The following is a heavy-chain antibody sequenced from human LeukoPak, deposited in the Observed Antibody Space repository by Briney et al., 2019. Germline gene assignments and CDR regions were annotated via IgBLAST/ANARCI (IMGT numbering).Heavy chain of an antibody. V-gene: IGHV3-53*01. CDR1: GFTVSSND. CDR2: IHSGGSP. CDR3: TRANSATIPGVDP. J-gene: IGHJ5*02. D-gene: IGHD1-26*01. Sequence: PGGSLRLSCAASGFTVSSNDMSWVRQAPGKGLEWVSIIHSGGSPYYADSVKGRFTIYRDNSKNTLYLQMNSLRAEDTAVYYCTRANSATIPGVDPWGQGTLVTVSS.